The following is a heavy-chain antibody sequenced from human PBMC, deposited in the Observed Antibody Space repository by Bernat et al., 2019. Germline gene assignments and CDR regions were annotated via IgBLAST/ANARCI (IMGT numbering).Heavy chain of an antibody. CDR3: ARLHRYNWNRGDAFDI. CDR2: ISSSGSSI. J-gene: IGHJ3*02. CDR1: GFTFLSHW. D-gene: IGHD1-20*01. V-gene: IGHV3-48*04. Sequence: EVQLVQSGAALVQSGGSLRLSCAASGFTFLSHWMCWLRQAPGKGLEWVSYISSSGSSIYYADSVKGRFTISRDNAKSSLYLQMNSLRAEDTAVYYCARLHRYNWNRGDAFDIWGQGTMVTVSS.